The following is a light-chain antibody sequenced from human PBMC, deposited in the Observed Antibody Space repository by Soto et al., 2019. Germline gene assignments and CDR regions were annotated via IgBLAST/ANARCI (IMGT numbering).Light chain of an antibody. CDR3: CSYAASSTLV. J-gene: IGLJ2*01. Sequence: QSALTQPASVSGSPGQSITISCTGTSSDVGSYNLVSWYQQHPGKAPKLMIYEGSKRPSGVSNRFSGSKSGNTASLTISGLEAEDDADYYCCSYAASSTLVFGGGTKLTV. CDR2: EGS. V-gene: IGLV2-23*01. CDR1: SSDVGSYNL.